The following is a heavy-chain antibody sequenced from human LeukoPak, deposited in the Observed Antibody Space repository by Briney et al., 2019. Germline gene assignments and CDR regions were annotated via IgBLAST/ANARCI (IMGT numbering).Heavy chain of an antibody. CDR3: ARGGLALRKSSYYYDSSGRPRGNWFDP. Sequence: SETLSLTCTVSGGSISSSSYYWGWIRQPPGKGLEWIGTIYYSGSTYCTPSLKSRVTISVDTSKNQFSLKLSSVTAADTAVYYCARGGLALRKSSYYYDSSGRPRGNWFDPWGQGTLVTVSS. J-gene: IGHJ5*02. CDR1: GGSISSSSYY. D-gene: IGHD3-22*01. V-gene: IGHV4-39*07. CDR2: IYYSGST.